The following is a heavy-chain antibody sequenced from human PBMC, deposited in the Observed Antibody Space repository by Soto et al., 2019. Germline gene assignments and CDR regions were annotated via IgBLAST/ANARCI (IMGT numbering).Heavy chain of an antibody. V-gene: IGHV3-15*01. J-gene: IGHJ3*02. Sequence: EVQLVESGGGLVKPGGSLRLSCAASGFTFSNAWMSWVRQAPGKGLEWVGRIKSKTDGGTTDYAAPVKGRFTISRDDSKNTLYLQMNSLKTEDTAVYYCTTDTQVVPAAEDAFDIWGQGTMVTVSS. CDR1: GFTFSNAW. CDR2: IKSKTDGGTT. D-gene: IGHD2-2*01. CDR3: TTDTQVVPAAEDAFDI.